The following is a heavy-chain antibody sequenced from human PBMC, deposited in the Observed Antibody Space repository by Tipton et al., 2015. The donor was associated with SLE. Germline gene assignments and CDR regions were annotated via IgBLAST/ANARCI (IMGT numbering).Heavy chain of an antibody. J-gene: IGHJ4*02. D-gene: IGHD3-10*01. Sequence: TLSLTCSVSGGSVRSDYWIWIRQPPGKGLEWIGYISHGGGSNYNPSLKSRVTISIDTAKNQFSLKLSSVTAADTAVYYCARDTGGVSNDYWGQVTLVTVFS. CDR1: GGSVRSDY. CDR3: ARDTGGVSNDY. CDR2: ISHGGGS. V-gene: IGHV4-59*02.